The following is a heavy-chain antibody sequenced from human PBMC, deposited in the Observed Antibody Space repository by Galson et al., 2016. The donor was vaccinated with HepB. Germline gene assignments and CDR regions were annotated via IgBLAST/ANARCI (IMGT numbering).Heavy chain of an antibody. V-gene: IGHV3-30*19. CDR3: AKLACGRDCPRDD. CDR2: ISYDGGDN. Sequence: SLRLSCAASGFTFSRYGMHWVRQAPGKGLEWVAVISYDGGDNQYADSVKGRFTVSRDNSKNTLFLQMHSLRVEDTAVYYCAKLACGRDCPRDDWGQGTLVTVSS. CDR1: GFTFSRYG. J-gene: IGHJ4*02. D-gene: IGHD2-21*02.